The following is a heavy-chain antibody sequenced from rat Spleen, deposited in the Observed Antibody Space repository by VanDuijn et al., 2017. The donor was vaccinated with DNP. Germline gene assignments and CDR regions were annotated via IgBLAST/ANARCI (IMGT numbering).Heavy chain of an antibody. CDR1: GFTFNNYW. Sequence: EVQLVESGGGLVQPGRSLKLSCAASGFTFNNYWMTWIRHVPGKWLEWVASITSSGGSTNYRDSVKGRFTISRDNAKNTLYLQMNSLRSEDSATYYCARYNSGWFAYWGQGTLVTVSS. V-gene: IGHV5-31*01. J-gene: IGHJ3*01. D-gene: IGHD4-3*01. CDR3: ARYNSGWFAY. CDR2: ITSSGGST.